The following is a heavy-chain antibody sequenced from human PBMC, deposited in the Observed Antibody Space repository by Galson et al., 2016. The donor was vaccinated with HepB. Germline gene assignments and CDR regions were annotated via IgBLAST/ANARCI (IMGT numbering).Heavy chain of an antibody. CDR2: IWFDGSNK. J-gene: IGHJ4*02. D-gene: IGHD3-10*01. CDR1: GFTFSSYG. Sequence: SLRLSCAASGFTFSSYGMHWVRQAPGKGLEWVAMIWFDGSNKYYVDSVKGRFTISRDNSKTTLYLEMNSLRAEDTAVYYCARDVTVTMGRGFLDYWGQGTLVTVSS. CDR3: ARDVTVTMGRGFLDY. V-gene: IGHV3-33*01.